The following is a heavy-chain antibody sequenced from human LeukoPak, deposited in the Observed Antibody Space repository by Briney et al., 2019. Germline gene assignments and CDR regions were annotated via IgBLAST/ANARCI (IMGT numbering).Heavy chain of an antibody. CDR1: GYTFTGYY. J-gene: IGHJ6*02. CDR2: INPNSGGT. D-gene: IGHD4-4*01. V-gene: IGHV1-2*02. CDR3: ARVYTVTTSPIYYYYYGMDV. Sequence: GASVKVSCKASGYTFTGYYMHWVRQAPGQGLEWMGWINPNSGGTNYAQKFQGRVTMTRDTSISTAYMELSRLRSDDTAVYYCARVYTVTTSPIYYYYYGMDVWGQGTTVTVSS.